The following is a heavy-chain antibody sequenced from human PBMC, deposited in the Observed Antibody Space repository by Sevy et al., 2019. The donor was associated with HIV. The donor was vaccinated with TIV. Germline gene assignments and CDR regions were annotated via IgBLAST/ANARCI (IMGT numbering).Heavy chain of an antibody. CDR1: GFTFGDYA. J-gene: IGHJ4*02. V-gene: IGHV3-49*04. CDR3: TRWKGLQAIFDY. D-gene: IGHD1-1*01. Sequence: GGSLRLSCTTSGFTFGDYAMNWVRQAPGKGLEWVAFRKSKTDGGTVDHAASVKGRLTIARDDSKSIAYLQMNDLTTEDTGVYYCTRWKGLQAIFDYWGQGALVTVSS. CDR2: RKSKTDGGTV.